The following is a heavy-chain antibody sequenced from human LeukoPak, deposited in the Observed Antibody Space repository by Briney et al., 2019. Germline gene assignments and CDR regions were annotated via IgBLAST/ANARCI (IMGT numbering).Heavy chain of an antibody. Sequence: ASVKVSCKASGYTFTMYGITWVRQAPGQGLEWMGWISAYNDNTNYAQNLQDRVTMTTDASTSTAYMELSRLRSDDTAVYYCAREGYGSGSYRLDAFDIWGQGTMVTVSS. CDR3: AREGYGSGSYRLDAFDI. V-gene: IGHV1-18*01. J-gene: IGHJ3*02. D-gene: IGHD3-10*01. CDR1: GYTFTMYG. CDR2: ISAYNDNT.